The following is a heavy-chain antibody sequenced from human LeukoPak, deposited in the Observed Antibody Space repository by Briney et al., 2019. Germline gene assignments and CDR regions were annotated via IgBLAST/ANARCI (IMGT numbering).Heavy chain of an antibody. J-gene: IGHJ4*02. CDR3: ARQGGGGRINDY. CDR2: IKQDESKT. CDR1: GFSFSNYW. D-gene: IGHD1-26*01. V-gene: IGHV3-7*01. Sequence: GGSLRLSCAASGFSFSNYWMSWVRQAPGKGLEWVANIKQDESKTYYIDSVKGRFTISRDNAKNSLYLQMNSLRAEDTAVYYCARQGGGGRINDYWGQGTLVTVSS.